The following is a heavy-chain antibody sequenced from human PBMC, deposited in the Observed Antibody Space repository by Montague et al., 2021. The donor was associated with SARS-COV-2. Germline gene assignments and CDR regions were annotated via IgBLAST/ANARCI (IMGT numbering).Heavy chain of an antibody. Sequence: TLSLTCTVSGGSISSGGYYWSWIRQHPGKGLEWIGYIYYSGSTXYNPSLKSRVTISVDTSKNQFSLKLSSVTAADTAVYYCARAQTIFGVVINSFDYWGQGTMVTVSS. CDR3: ARAQTIFGVVINSFDY. J-gene: IGHJ4*02. CDR2: IYYSGST. D-gene: IGHD3-3*01. CDR1: GGSISSGGYY. V-gene: IGHV4-31*03.